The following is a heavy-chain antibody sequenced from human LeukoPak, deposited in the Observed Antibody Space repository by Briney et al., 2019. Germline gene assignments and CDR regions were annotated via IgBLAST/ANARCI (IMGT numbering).Heavy chain of an antibody. Sequence: SETLSLTCTVSGGSISSSSYYWGWIRQPPGKGLEWIGSIYYSGSTYYNPSLKSRVTMSVDTSKNQFSLKLSSVTAADTAVYYCARRRIAVDYWGQGTLVTVSS. J-gene: IGHJ4*02. V-gene: IGHV4-39*01. D-gene: IGHD6-13*01. CDR1: GGSISSSSYY. CDR2: IYYSGST. CDR3: ARRRIAVDY.